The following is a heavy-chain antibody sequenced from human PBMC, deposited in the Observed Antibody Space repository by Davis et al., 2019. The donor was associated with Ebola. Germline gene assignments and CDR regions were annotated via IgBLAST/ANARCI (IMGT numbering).Heavy chain of an antibody. D-gene: IGHD3-22*01. CDR1: GYTFPNYD. J-gene: IGHJ4*02. V-gene: IGHV1-8*01. CDR3: ARAVRYSAVVSRSSRKYYFDY. Sequence: AASVKVSCKASGYTFPNYDINWVRQATGQGLEWMGWMNPKSGNTGYAQNFQGRVTMTRNTSISTAYMELSSLRPEDTAVYYCARAVRYSAVVSRSSRKYYFDYWGQGALVIVSS. CDR2: MNPKSGNT.